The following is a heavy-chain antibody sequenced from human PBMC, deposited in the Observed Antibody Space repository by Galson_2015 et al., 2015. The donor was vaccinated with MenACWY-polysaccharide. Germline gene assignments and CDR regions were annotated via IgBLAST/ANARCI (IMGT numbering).Heavy chain of an antibody. CDR2: IMQDGSEK. V-gene: IGHV3-7*01. Sequence: SLRLSCAASGFTFSSSWMHWVRQAPGKGLEWVANIMQDGSEKNYVDSVKGRFTISRDNAKKSLYLQMNSLRAEDTAVYYCARDCYGAPPHAQNDAFDIWG. CDR1: GFTFSSSW. J-gene: IGHJ3*02. CDR3: ARDCYGAPPHAQNDAFDI. D-gene: IGHD3-10*01.